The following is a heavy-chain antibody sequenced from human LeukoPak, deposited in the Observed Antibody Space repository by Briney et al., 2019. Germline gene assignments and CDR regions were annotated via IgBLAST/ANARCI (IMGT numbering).Heavy chain of an antibody. D-gene: IGHD3-9*01. CDR3: AREVLRYFDWLPYSGYFDY. CDR2: INASNGNT. V-gene: IGHV1-3*01. Sequence: ASVKVSCKASGYTFASYAMHWVRQAPGQRLEWMGWINASNGNTKYSQKFQGRVTITRDTSASTAYMELSSLRSEDTAVYYCAREVLRYFDWLPYSGYFDYWGQGTLVTVSS. CDR1: GYTFASYA. J-gene: IGHJ4*02.